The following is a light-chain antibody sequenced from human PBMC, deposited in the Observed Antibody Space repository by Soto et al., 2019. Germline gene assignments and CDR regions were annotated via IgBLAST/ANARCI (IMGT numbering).Light chain of an antibody. J-gene: IGKJ1*01. CDR2: GAS. V-gene: IGKV1-39*01. CDR1: QSISSY. CDR3: QQSSSTPGT. Sequence: DIQMTQSPSSLSASVGDRVTITCRASQSISSYLNWYQQKLGKAPKLLIYGASSLQSGVPSRFSGSGSGTDFTLTISSLQPEDFATYYCQQSSSTPGTFGQGTKVEIK.